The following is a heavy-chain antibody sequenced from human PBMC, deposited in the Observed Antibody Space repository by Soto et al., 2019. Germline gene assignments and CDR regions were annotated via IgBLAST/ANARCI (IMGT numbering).Heavy chain of an antibody. J-gene: IGHJ4*02. CDR1: GFTFSSYA. CDR2: ISGSGGST. V-gene: IGHV3-23*01. CDR3: AKDPIYYDSSGSHFDY. Sequence: GGSLRLSCAASGFTFSSYAMSWVRQAPGKGLEWVSAISGSGGSTYYADSVKGRFTISRDNSKNTLYLQMNSLRAEDTAVYYCAKDPIYYDSSGSHFDYWGQGTLVTVSS. D-gene: IGHD3-22*01.